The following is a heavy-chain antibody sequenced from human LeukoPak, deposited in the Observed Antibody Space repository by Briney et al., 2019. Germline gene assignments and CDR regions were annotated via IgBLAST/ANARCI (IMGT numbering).Heavy chain of an antibody. Sequence: PGGSLRLSCAASGFTFSSYAMHWVRQAPGKGLEWVAVISYDGSNKYYADSVKGRFTISRDNSKNTLYLQMNSLRAEDTAVYYCARDYVGATGWFDPWGQGTLVTVSS. CDR1: GFTFSSYA. J-gene: IGHJ5*02. D-gene: IGHD1-26*01. V-gene: IGHV3-30-3*01. CDR2: ISYDGSNK. CDR3: ARDYVGATGWFDP.